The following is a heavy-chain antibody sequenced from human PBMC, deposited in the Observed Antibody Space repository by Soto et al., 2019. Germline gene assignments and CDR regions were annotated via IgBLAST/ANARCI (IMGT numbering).Heavy chain of an antibody. V-gene: IGHV1-18*01. Sequence: QVQLVQSGGEVKKPGASVKVSCKASGYTFTSYGISWVRQAPGQGLEWMGWISGYNGKTNYAQKVQYRVTMTTDTSTSTVYMELTSLRSDDTAVYYCAREGDVHYYYYGMDVWGQGTTVTVSS. CDR2: ISGYNGKT. D-gene: IGHD2-21*02. J-gene: IGHJ6*02. CDR1: GYTFTSYG. CDR3: AREGDVHYYYYGMDV.